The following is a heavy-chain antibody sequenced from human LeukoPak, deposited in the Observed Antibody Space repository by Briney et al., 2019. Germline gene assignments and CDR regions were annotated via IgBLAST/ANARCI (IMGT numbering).Heavy chain of an antibody. V-gene: IGHV3-23*01. CDR1: GFTFSSYG. CDR2: ISGSAGTT. CDR3: AKAIGEWAYAFDI. D-gene: IGHD1-26*01. J-gene: IGHJ3*02. Sequence: QPGGSLRLSCAASGFTFSSYGMNWVRQAPGKGLEWVSSISGSAGTTYYADSVKGRFTISRDNSKNTLYLQMNSLRAEDTAVYYCAKAIGEWAYAFDIWGRGTMVTVSS.